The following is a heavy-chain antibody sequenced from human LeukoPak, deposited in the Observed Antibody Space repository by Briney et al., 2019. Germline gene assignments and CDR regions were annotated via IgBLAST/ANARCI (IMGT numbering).Heavy chain of an antibody. CDR2: IYHSGST. V-gene: IGHV4-30-2*01. CDR3: ARGYCSSTSCYRRWYFDL. J-gene: IGHJ2*01. D-gene: IGHD2-2*01. Sequence: PSETLSLTCAVSGGSISSGGYSWSWIRQPPGKGLEWIGYIYHSGSTYYNPSLKSRVSISVDRSKNQFSLKLSYVTAADTAVYYCARGYCSSTSCYRRWYFDLWGRGTLVTVSS. CDR1: GGSISSGGYS.